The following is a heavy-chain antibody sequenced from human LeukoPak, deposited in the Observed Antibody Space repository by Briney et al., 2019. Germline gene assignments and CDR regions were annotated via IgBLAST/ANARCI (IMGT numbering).Heavy chain of an antibody. D-gene: IGHD1-14*01. V-gene: IGHV4-39*07. CDR1: GGSISSSSYY. J-gene: IGHJ2*01. Sequence: SETLSLTCIVSGGSISSSSYYWGWIRQPPGKGLEWIGSIFHSGITYYNPSLKSRVTLSVDTSKNQFSLKVNSMTAADTALYYCARDTPPAVSQYESRYFDLWGRGTLVGVSS. CDR2: IFHSGIT. CDR3: ARDTPPAVSQYESRYFDL.